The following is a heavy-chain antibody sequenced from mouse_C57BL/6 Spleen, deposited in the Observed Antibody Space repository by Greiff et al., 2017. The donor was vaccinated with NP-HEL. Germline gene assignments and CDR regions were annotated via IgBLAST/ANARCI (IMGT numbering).Heavy chain of an antibody. CDR2: INPYNGGT. Sequence: VQLQQSGPVLVKPGASVKMSCKASGYTFTDYYMNWVKQSHGKSLEWIGVINPYNGGTSYNQKFKGKATLTVDKSSSTAYMELNSLTSEDSAVYYCARRAVVASYYYAMDYWGQGTSVTVSS. J-gene: IGHJ4*01. D-gene: IGHD1-1*01. CDR3: ARRAVVASYYYAMDY. V-gene: IGHV1-19*01. CDR1: GYTFTDYY.